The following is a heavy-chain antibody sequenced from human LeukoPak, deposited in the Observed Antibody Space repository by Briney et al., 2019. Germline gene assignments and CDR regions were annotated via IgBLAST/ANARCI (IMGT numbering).Heavy chain of an antibody. Sequence: ASVKVSCKASGYTFTGYYMHWVRQAPGQGLEWMGWINPNSGGTNYAQKFQGRVTMTRDTSISTAYMELSSLRSEDTAVYYCATTRGLEQWLVGSLGWGQGTLVTVSS. V-gene: IGHV1-2*02. CDR1: GYTFTGYY. CDR3: ATTRGLEQWLVGSLG. D-gene: IGHD6-19*01. J-gene: IGHJ4*02. CDR2: INPNSGGT.